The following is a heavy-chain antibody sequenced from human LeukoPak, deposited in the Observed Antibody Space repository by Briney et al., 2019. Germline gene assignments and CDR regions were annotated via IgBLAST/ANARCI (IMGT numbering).Heavy chain of an antibody. CDR1: GGSFRGYY. J-gene: IGHJ4*02. D-gene: IGHD6-6*01. CDR3: ARGDTVAARPGRFDY. CDR2: IIHSGGT. V-gene: IGHV4-34*01. Sequence: SETLSLTCAMYGGSFRGYYWSWIRQPPGKGLEWIGEIIHSGGTNYNPSLKSRATISVDASKNQFSLRVTSVTAADTAVYFCARGDTVAARPGRFDYWGQGTLVTVSS.